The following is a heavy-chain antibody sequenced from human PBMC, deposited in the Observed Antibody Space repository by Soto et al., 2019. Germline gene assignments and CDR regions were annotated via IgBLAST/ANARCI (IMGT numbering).Heavy chain of an antibody. J-gene: IGHJ4*02. V-gene: IGHV3-30*18. CDR2: ISYDGRNR. Sequence: QVQLVESGGGVVQPGRSLRLSCAASGFVFSSYGIHWDRQAPGKGLELVAGISYDGRNRYYTDSVKSRFTITRDNSMNTLYVQMNSLRAEDSDVYYCANDTYYYDSRGYYVFDYWGQGTMVTVSS. D-gene: IGHD3-22*01. CDR3: ANDTYYYDSRGYYVFDY. CDR1: GFVFSSYG.